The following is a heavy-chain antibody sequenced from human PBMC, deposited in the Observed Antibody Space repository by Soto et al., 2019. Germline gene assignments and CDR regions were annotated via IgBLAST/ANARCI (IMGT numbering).Heavy chain of an antibody. CDR3: SRAGILTTPYYFDY. D-gene: IGHD4-4*01. CDR1: GFTFSDHY. Sequence: EVQLVESGGGLVQPGRSLRLSCAAFGFTFSDHYMDWVRQAPGKGLEWVGRIRNKANSYTTEYAASVKGRFTISRDDSKNSLFLQMNSLKTVDTAVYYCSRAGILTTPYYFDYWGQGTLVTVSS. V-gene: IGHV3-72*01. J-gene: IGHJ4*01. CDR2: IRNKANSYTT.